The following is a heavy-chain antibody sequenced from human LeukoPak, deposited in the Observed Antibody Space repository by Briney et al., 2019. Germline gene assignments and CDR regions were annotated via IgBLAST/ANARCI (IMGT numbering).Heavy chain of an antibody. CDR2: ISSAGTT. J-gene: IGHJ4*02. CDR1: GFTVSSSY. Sequence: GGSLRLSCAASGFTVSSSYMSWVRQAPGKGLEWVSIISSAGTTYYADSVKGRFTISRDNSKNTVYLQVDSLRDEDTAVYYCARDLEAANTYYFDYWGQGTMVTVSS. CDR3: ARDLEAANTYYFDY. D-gene: IGHD6-13*01. V-gene: IGHV3-66*01.